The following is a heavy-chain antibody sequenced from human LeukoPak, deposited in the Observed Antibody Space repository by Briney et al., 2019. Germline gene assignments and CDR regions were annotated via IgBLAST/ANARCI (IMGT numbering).Heavy chain of an antibody. Sequence: GGSLRLPCVASGFMFNKYGMSWVRQAPGKGLEWVSVISGGGGRTYYGDSVKGRFTISRDNSKNTVYLQMNSLRAEDTAVYYCAKDVRDIVVLIDTYMYWGQGTLVTVSS. V-gene: IGHV3-23*01. J-gene: IGHJ4*02. D-gene: IGHD2-21*01. CDR2: ISGGGGRT. CDR1: GFMFNKYG. CDR3: AKDVRDIVVLIDTYMY.